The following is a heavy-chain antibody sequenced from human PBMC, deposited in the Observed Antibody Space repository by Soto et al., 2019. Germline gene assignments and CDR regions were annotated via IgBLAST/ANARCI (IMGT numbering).Heavy chain of an antibody. D-gene: IGHD3-10*01. CDR3: ARDSGDTPRLTASDV. Sequence: GESLRLSCAASGFTLSGYGMHWVRQAPGKGLEWVAVIWYDGNNQYYADSVKGRFAISRDNSRNTLYLQMDSLRAEDTAVYYCARDSGDTPRLTASDVWGQGTMVTVSS. V-gene: IGHV3-33*01. J-gene: IGHJ3*01. CDR2: IWYDGNNQ. CDR1: GFTLSGYG.